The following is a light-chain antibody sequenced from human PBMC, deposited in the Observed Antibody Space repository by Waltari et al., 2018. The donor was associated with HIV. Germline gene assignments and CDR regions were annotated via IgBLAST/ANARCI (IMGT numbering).Light chain of an antibody. CDR2: DVS. Sequence: QSALTQPASVSGSPGQSITISCTGTSSDVGGYAYVSWYQLYPGKAPQLMFSDVSHRPSGLAKRFAGSKAGNTASLTISGLQAEDEADYYCSSYTSSTPYVFGTGTKVTVL. CDR1: SSDVGGYAY. V-gene: IGLV2-14*01. CDR3: SSYTSSTPYV. J-gene: IGLJ1*01.